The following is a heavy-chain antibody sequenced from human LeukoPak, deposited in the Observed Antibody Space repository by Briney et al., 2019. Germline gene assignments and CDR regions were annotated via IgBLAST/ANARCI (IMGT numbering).Heavy chain of an antibody. CDR2: ISGSGSST. V-gene: IGHV3-23*01. Sequence: GGSLRLSCVASGFTFSSYDMSWVRQAPGKGLEWVSAISGSGSSTYYADSVKGRFTISRDNSKNTLYLQMISLRAEDSAVYYCAKRFSGYEFDYWGQGTLVTVSS. J-gene: IGHJ4*02. D-gene: IGHD5-12*01. CDR3: AKRFSGYEFDY. CDR1: GFTFSSYD.